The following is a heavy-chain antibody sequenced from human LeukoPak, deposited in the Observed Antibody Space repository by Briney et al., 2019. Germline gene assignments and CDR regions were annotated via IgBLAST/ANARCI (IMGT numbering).Heavy chain of an antibody. V-gene: IGHV4-38-2*02. Sequence: PSETLSLTCTVSGYSISSGYYWGWIRQPPGKGLEWIGSIYHSGSTYYNPSLKSRVTISVDTSKNQFSLNLSSVTAADTAVYYCARTTPGIAAAGTIDYWGQGTMVTVSS. CDR3: ARTTPGIAAAGTIDY. D-gene: IGHD6-13*01. CDR1: GYSISSGYY. CDR2: IYHSGST. J-gene: IGHJ4*02.